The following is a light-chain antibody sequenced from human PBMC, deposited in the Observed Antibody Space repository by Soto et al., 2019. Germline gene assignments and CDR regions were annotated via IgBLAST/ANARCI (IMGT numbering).Light chain of an antibody. Sequence: DIQMTQSPSTLSASVGDRVTITCRASQSISSWLAWYQQKPGKAPKLLIYKASSLESGVPSRFTGSGSRTEFDLTTSSLQPDDFATYDSELYYSLYSFGQGNKVEIK. V-gene: IGKV1-5*03. CDR2: KAS. J-gene: IGKJ2*03. CDR3: ELYYSLYS. CDR1: QSISSW.